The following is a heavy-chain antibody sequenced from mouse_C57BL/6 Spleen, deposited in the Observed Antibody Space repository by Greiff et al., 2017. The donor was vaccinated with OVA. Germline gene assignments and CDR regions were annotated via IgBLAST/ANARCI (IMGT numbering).Heavy chain of an antibody. Sequence: QVQLKQSGAELARPGASVKMSCKASGYTFTSYTMHWVKQRPGQGLEWIGYINPSSGYTKYNQKFKDKATLTADKSSSTAYMQLSSLTSEDSAVYYCARGGTRAMDYWGQGTSVTVSS. CDR1: GYTFTSYT. CDR3: ARGGTRAMDY. V-gene: IGHV1-4*01. CDR2: INPSSGYT. D-gene: IGHD3-3*01. J-gene: IGHJ4*01.